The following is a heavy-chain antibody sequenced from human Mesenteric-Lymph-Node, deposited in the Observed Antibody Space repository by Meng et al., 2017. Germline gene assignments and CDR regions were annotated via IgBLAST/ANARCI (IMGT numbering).Heavy chain of an antibody. CDR2: ISTSIVTT. CDR3: AKFYGPFKSDGWTFDGFHI. Sequence: GGSLRLSCEVSGSTFSAFSLSWVRQAPGKGLEWIAYISTSIVTTYYADSVEGRFTISRDNAKNSLYLQMHSLRAEDTAVYYCAKFYGPFKSDGWTFDGFHIWGQGTMVTVSS. J-gene: IGHJ3*02. V-gene: IGHV3-11*01. CDR1: GSTFSAFS. D-gene: IGHD5-24*01.